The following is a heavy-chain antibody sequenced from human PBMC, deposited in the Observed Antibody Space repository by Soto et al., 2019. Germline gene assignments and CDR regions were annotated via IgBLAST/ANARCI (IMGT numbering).Heavy chain of an antibody. V-gene: IGHV4-34*01. Sequence: QVQLQQWGAGLLKPSETLSLTCAVYGGSFSGYYWSWIRQPPGKGLEWIGEINHSGSTNYNPSLKRRVTISVDTSKNQFSLKLSSVTAADTAVYYCARLLRYFDWLLPRYYFDYWGQGTLVTVSS. CDR3: ARLLRYFDWLLPRYYFDY. D-gene: IGHD3-9*01. CDR1: GGSFSGYY. J-gene: IGHJ4*02. CDR2: INHSGST.